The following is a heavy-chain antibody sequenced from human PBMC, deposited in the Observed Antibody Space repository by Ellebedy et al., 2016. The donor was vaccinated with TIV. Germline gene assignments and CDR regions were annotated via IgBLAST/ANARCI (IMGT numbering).Heavy chain of an antibody. CDR1: GYTFTGYY. D-gene: IGHD3-10*01. J-gene: IGHJ4*02. V-gene: IGHV1-2*02. CDR3: AGDLVRGVIGFDY. Sequence: ASVKVSCXASGYTFTGYYMHWVRQAPGQGLEWMGWINPNSGGTNYAQKFQGRVTMTRDTSISTAYMELSRLRSDDTAVYYCAGDLVRGVIGFDYWGQGTLVTVSS. CDR2: INPNSGGT.